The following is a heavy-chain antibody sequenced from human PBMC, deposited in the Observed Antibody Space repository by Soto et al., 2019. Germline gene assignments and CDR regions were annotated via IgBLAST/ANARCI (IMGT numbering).Heavy chain of an antibody. CDR2: IWYDGSKK. J-gene: IGHJ4*02. D-gene: IGHD2-15*01. V-gene: IGHV3-33*01. CDR3: ARDPPHCSGGSCYPDY. CDR1: GFTFSSYG. Sequence: GGSLRLSCAASGFTFSSYGMHWVRQAPGKGLECVAVIWYDGSKKYYAEAVKGRFTISRDNSKNTLDLQMNSLRAEDTAVYYCARDPPHCSGGSCYPDYWGQGTLVTVSS.